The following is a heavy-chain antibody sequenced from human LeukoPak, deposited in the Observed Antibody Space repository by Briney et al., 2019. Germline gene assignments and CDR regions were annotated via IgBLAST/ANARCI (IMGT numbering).Heavy chain of an antibody. D-gene: IGHD2-21*02. Sequence: GGSLRLSCTASGFTFRDYYVTWIRQAPGKGLEWVGRIKSKTDGGTTDYAAPVKGRFTISRDDSKNTLYLQMNSLKTEDTAVYYCTTDYCGGDCSPFDFWGQGTLVTVSS. V-gene: IGHV3-15*01. CDR2: IKSKTDGGTT. CDR3: TTDYCGGDCSPFDF. J-gene: IGHJ4*02. CDR1: GFTFRDYY.